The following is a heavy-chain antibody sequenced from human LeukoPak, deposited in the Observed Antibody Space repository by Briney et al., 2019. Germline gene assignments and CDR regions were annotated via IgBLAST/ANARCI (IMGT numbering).Heavy chain of an antibody. V-gene: IGHV3-74*01. J-gene: IGHJ4*02. Sequence: GGSLRLSCAASGFTFNSYWMHWVRQVPGTGLVWVSRINSDGSRTNYVDSAKGRFTISRDNAKNTLFLQMNSLGAEDSAVYYCARGNFYSGSGSSPLDYWGQGTLVTVSS. D-gene: IGHD3-10*01. CDR1: GFTFNSYW. CDR2: INSDGSRT. CDR3: ARGNFYSGSGSSPLDY.